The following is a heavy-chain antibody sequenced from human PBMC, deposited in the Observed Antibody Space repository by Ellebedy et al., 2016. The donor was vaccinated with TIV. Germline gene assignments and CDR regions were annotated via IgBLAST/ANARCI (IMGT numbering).Heavy chain of an antibody. Sequence: SLKISCAASGFTFDDYAMHWVRQAPGKGLEWVSGISWNSGSIGYADSVKGRFTISRDNAKNSLYLQMNILRAEDTAVYYCARARGYSYGKYFDYWGQGTLVTVSS. V-gene: IGHV3-9*01. CDR1: GFTFDDYA. CDR3: ARARGYSYGKYFDY. CDR2: ISWNSGSI. D-gene: IGHD5-18*01. J-gene: IGHJ4*02.